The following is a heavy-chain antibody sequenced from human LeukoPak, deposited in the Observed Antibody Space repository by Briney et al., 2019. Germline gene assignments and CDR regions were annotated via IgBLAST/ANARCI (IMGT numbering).Heavy chain of an antibody. Sequence: PGGSLRLSCAASGFTFSSYSMNWVRQAPGKGLEWVSGISGSGGTKYYADSVKGRFTISRDNSKNTLYLQMNSLRAEDTAVYYCTRQDFDYWGQGTLVTVSS. CDR1: GFTFSSYS. CDR3: TRQDFDY. V-gene: IGHV3-48*01. CDR2: ISGSGGTK. J-gene: IGHJ4*02.